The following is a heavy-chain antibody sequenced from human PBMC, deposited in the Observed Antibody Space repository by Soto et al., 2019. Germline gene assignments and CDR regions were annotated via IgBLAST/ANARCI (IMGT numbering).Heavy chain of an antibody. V-gene: IGHV4-34*01. Sequence: SEILSLTCAVYGGSFSGYYWSWIRQPPGKGLEWIGEINHSGSTNYNPSLKSRVTISVDTSKNQFSLKLSSVTAADTAVYYCAGEPLTTVTTDAFDIWGQGTMVTVSS. CDR1: GGSFSGYY. D-gene: IGHD4-17*01. CDR2: INHSGST. CDR3: AGEPLTTVTTDAFDI. J-gene: IGHJ3*02.